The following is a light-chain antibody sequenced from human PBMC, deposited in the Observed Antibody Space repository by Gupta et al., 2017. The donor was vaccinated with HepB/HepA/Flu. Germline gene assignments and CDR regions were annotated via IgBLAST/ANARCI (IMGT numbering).Light chain of an antibody. CDR1: QSVSSN. CDR3: QQYNNWPLT. CDR2: GSS. Sequence: EIVMTQSPSTLSVTPGVRATLSCRASQSVSSNLYWVQQKPGQAPRLLIFGSSPSATGIPARFSGSGSGTEFTLTISSLQAEDFAVYYCQQYNNWPLTFGQGTKVEIK. V-gene: IGKV3-15*01. J-gene: IGKJ1*01.